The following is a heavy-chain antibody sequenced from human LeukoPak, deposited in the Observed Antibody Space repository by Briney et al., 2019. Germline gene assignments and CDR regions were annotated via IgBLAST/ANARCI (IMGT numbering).Heavy chain of an antibody. CDR3: ARHWYGGSHLFDY. D-gene: IGHD4-23*01. Sequence: SETLSLTCTVSGGSINSYYWSWIRQPPGKGLEWIGHIFYSGSTNYSPSLQSRVTISVDTSKNQFSLRLTSVTAADTAIYFCARHWYGGSHLFDYRGQGTLVTVSS. CDR1: GGSINSYY. V-gene: IGHV4-59*08. J-gene: IGHJ4*02. CDR2: IFYSGST.